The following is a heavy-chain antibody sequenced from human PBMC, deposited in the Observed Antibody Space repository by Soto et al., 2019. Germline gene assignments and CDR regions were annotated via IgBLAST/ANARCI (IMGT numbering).Heavy chain of an antibody. J-gene: IGHJ5*02. CDR3: ARQTTYNWFDP. D-gene: IGHD4-17*01. CDR1: GFTFSSYW. V-gene: IGHV3-74*01. Sequence: GGSLRLSCAASGFTFSSYWMHWVRQAPGKGLMWVSRINSDGSSTSYADSVKGRFTISRDNAKNTLYLQMNSLRAEDTAVYYCARQTTYNWFDPWGQGTLVTVSS. CDR2: INSDGSST.